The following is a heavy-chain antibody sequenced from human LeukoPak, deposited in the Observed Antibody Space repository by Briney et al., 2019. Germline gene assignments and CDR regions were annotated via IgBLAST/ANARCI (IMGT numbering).Heavy chain of an antibody. D-gene: IGHD3/OR15-3a*01. CDR1: GGTFSSYA. J-gene: IGHJ5*02. CDR3: ARDHLDETLPVLANWFDP. Sequence: ASVKVSCKASGGTFSSYAISWVRQAPGQGLEWMGRIIPILGIANYAQKFQGRVTITADKSTSTAYMELSSLRSEDTAVYYCARDHLDETLPVLANWFDPWGQGTLVTVSS. V-gene: IGHV1-69*04. CDR2: IIPILGIA.